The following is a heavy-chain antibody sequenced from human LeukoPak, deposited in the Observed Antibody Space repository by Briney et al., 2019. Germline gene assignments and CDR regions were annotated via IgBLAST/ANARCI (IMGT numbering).Heavy chain of an antibody. Sequence: MGSIIPIFRTANYAQKFQGRVTITTDKSTSTAYMELRSVRSEDTAVYYCARDEPYYYYFDYWGQGTLVTVSS. J-gene: IGHJ4*02. CDR3: ARDEPYYYYFDY. V-gene: IGHV1-69*05. D-gene: IGHD3-10*01. CDR2: IIPIFRTA.